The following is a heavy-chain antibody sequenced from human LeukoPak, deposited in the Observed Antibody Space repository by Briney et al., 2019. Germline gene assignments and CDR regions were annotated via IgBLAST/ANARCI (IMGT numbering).Heavy chain of an antibody. J-gene: IGHJ4*02. CDR2: ISGSGGST. V-gene: IGHV3-23*01. CDR3: AKRSDYSGYDYDLDY. D-gene: IGHD5-12*01. CDR1: GFTFSSYA. Sequence: GGSLRLSCAASGFTFSSYAMSWVRQAPGKGLEWVSVISGSGGSTYYADSVKGRFTISRDNSKNTLYLQMNSQRAEDTAVYYCAKRSDYSGYDYDLDYWGQGTLVTVSS.